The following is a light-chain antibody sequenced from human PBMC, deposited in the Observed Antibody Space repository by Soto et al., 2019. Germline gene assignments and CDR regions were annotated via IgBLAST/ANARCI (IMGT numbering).Light chain of an antibody. V-gene: IGLV2-8*01. Sequence: QSVLTQPPSASGSPGQSVTISCTGTSSDVGGYDYVSWYQQHPGKAPKLMIYEVTIRPSGVSDRFSGSKSGNTASLTVSGLQAEDEGTYYCSSYGGYNNVVFGTGTKLTVL. CDR3: SSYGGYNNVV. CDR2: EVT. CDR1: SSDVGGYDY. J-gene: IGLJ1*01.